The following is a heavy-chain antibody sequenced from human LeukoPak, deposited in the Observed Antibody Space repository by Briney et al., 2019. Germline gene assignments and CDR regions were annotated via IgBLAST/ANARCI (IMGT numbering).Heavy chain of an antibody. V-gene: IGHV4-34*01. CDR2: INHSGST. CDR1: GGSFSGYY. J-gene: IGHJ4*02. D-gene: IGHD1-26*01. CDR3: ARVVSGSYSYYFDY. Sequence: RSSETLSLTCAVYGGSFSGYYWSWIRQPPGKGLEWIGEINHSGSTNYNPSLKSRVTISVDTSKNQFSLKLSSVTAADTAVYYCARVVSGSYSYYFDYWGQGTLVTVSS.